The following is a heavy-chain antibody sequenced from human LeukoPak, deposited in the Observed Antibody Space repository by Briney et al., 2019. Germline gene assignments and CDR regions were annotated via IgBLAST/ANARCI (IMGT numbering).Heavy chain of an antibody. J-gene: IGHJ4*02. D-gene: IGHD3-10*01. CDR2: ISSSSSYI. CDR1: GFTFSSYS. V-gene: IGHV3-21*01. CDR3: ARVGITMPYFDY. Sequence: GGSLRLSCAASGFTFSSYSMNWVRQAPGKGLEWVSSISSSSSYIYYADSVKGRLTISRDNAKNSLYLQMSSLRAEDTAVYYCARVGITMPYFDYWGQGTLVTVSS.